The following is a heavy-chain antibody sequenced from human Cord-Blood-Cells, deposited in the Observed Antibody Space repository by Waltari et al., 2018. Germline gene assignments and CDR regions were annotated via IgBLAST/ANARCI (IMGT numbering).Heavy chain of an antibody. D-gene: IGHD3-3*01. CDR3: ARVTYDFWSGYYEYFQH. CDR2: INHSGST. V-gene: IGHV4-34*01. CDR1: GGSFSGYY. Sequence: QVQLQQWGAGLLKPSETLSPTCAAYGGSFSGYYWSWIRQPPGKGLEWIGEINHSGSTNYNPALKSRVTISVDTSKNQFSLKLSSVTAADTAVYYCARVTYDFWSGYYEYFQHWGQGTLVTVSS. J-gene: IGHJ1*01.